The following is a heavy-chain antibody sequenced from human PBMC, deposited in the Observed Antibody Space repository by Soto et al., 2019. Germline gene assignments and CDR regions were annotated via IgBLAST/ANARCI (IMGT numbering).Heavy chain of an antibody. CDR1: GFTLGDYA. J-gene: IGHJ4*02. Sequence: GGSLRLSCTASGFTLGDYAMSWVRQAPGKGLEWVGFIRSKAYGGTTEYAASVKGRFTISRDDSKSIAYLQMNSLKTEDTAVYYCTRVIDDYGGKGDYFDYWGQGTRVTVS. D-gene: IGHD4-17*01. CDR2: IRSKAYGGTT. CDR3: TRVIDDYGGKGDYFDY. V-gene: IGHV3-49*04.